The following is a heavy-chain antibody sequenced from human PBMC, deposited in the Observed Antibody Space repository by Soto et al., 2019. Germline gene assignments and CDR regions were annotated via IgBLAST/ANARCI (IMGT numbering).Heavy chain of an antibody. D-gene: IGHD5-12*01. CDR2: IHHSGST. CDR1: GGSISSGDYY. CDR3: AKANSGYGSFDH. Sequence: SETLSLTCTVSGGSISSGDYYWSWIRQPPGKGLEWIGYIHHSGSTNYNPSLKSRVTILVDTSKNQFSLKLTSVTAADTAVYYCAKANSGYGSFDHWGQGMLVTVS. J-gene: IGHJ4*02. V-gene: IGHV4-61*08.